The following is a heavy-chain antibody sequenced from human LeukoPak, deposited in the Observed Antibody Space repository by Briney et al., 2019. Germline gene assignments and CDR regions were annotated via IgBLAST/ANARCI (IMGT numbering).Heavy chain of an antibody. V-gene: IGHV1-8*01. CDR2: MNPKSANT. D-gene: IGHD4-17*01. CDR3: ARGKLTHGDYVAVDF. J-gene: IGHJ4*02. CDR1: GCTFTAYD. Sequence: AAVKVSCKASGCTFTAYDLNWVRQATGQGLEWMGWMNPKSANTGYAQKFQGRVTMTRDTSINTAYMEPSSLRSEDTAIYYCARGKLTHGDYVAVDFWGQGTLVTVSS.